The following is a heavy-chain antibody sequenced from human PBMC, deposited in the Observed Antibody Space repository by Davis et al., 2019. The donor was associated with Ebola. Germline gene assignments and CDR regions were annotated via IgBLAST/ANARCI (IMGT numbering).Heavy chain of an antibody. V-gene: IGHV3-48*03. CDR1: GFTFSSYE. Sequence: GESLKISCAASGFTFSSYEMNWVRQAPGKGLEWLAYISTSGSTIHYADSVKGRFTIARDNGKKSLFLQMNSLRVEETGVYYCAREAATIGLDVWGQGTTVTVSS. CDR2: ISTSGSTI. CDR3: AREAATIGLDV. D-gene: IGHD3-9*01. J-gene: IGHJ6*02.